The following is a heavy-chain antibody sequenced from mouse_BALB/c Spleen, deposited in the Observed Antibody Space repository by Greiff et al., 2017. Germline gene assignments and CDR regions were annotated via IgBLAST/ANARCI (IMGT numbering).Heavy chain of an antibody. CDR3: ARTGGYDRGFAY. D-gene: IGHD2-2*01. J-gene: IGHJ3*01. Sequence: EVQRVESGGDLVKPGGSLKLSCAASGFTFSSYGMSWVRQTPDKRLEWVATISSGGSYTYYPDSVKGRFTISRDNAKNTLYLQMSSLKSEDTAMYYCARTGGYDRGFAYWGQGTLVTVSA. CDR1: GFTFSSYG. CDR2: ISSGGSYT. V-gene: IGHV5-6*01.